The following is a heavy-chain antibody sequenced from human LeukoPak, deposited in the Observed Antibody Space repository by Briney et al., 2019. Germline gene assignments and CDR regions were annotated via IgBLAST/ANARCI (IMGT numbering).Heavy chain of an antibody. CDR1: GGSISSYY. D-gene: IGHD3-22*01. V-gene: IGHV4-59*08. J-gene: IGHJ5*02. CDR3: ARLRYYDSPGAWFDP. CDR2: VHYGGST. Sequence: SETLSLTCTVSGGSISSYYWSWIRQPPGKGLEWNGFVHYGGSTNYNPSLKSRVTISVDTSKNQFSLKLSSVTAADTAVYYCARLRYYDSPGAWFDPWGQGTLVTVSS.